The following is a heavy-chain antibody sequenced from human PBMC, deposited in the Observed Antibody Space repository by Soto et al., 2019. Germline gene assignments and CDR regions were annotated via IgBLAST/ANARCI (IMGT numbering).Heavy chain of an antibody. CDR3: AKDFTPDGYWDFDY. D-gene: IGHD4-17*01. J-gene: IGHJ4*02. V-gene: IGHV3-23*01. Sequence: EVRLLESGGGLVQPGGSLRLSCAASGFTFSTYTMSWVRQAPGKGLEWVSAVLQTGSGIFYADSVKGRFTISRDNSQNTLYLQMNNLRAEDTAVYYCAKDFTPDGYWDFDYWGQGTLVTVSS. CDR2: VLQTGSGI. CDR1: GFTFSTYT.